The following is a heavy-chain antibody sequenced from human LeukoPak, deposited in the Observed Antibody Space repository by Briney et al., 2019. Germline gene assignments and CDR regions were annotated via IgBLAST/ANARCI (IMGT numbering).Heavy chain of an antibody. CDR3: AKEASYCTNGVCYSRIFDT. CDR1: GLTFGGYA. CDR2: FSGSGGST. V-gene: IGHV3-23*01. D-gene: IGHD2-8*01. Sequence: PGGSLKLSCEASGLTFGGYAMSRVRQVPGKGLEWVSAFSGSGGSTFYADSVKGRFTMSRDNSKNTLYLQMNSLRAEDTAVYYCAKEASYCTNGVCYSRIFDTWGQGTLVTVSS. J-gene: IGHJ5*02.